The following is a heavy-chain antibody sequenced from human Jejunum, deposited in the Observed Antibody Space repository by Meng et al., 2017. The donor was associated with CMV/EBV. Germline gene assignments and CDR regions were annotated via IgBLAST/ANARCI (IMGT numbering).Heavy chain of an antibody. V-gene: IGHV3-7*01. CDR1: GFFFSCGW. Sequence: CSAPGFFFSCGWRGWVRQAPGKGLEWVANIKQDGSEKNYVDSVKGRFTISRDNAKNSLYLQMNSLRPEDTAVYYCAKDAYSKGDYWGQGTLVTVSS. D-gene: IGHD4-11*01. CDR2: IKQDGSEK. J-gene: IGHJ4*02. CDR3: AKDAYSKGDY.